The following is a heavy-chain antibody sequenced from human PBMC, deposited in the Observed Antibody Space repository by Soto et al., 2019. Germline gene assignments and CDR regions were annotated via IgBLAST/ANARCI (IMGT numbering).Heavy chain of an antibody. V-gene: IGHV1-46*01. CDR3: ARATTRDGGPHFAY. CDR2: INPTGGST. D-gene: IGHD2-2*01. Sequence: ASVKVSCKTSGYTFTSYFMHWVRQAPGQGLEWMAIINPTGGSTSYAQKFQGRVTTTRDTSTSTVYMEVSSLRSEDTAVYYCARATTRDGGPHFAYWGQGTLVTVSS. CDR1: GYTFTSYF. J-gene: IGHJ4*02.